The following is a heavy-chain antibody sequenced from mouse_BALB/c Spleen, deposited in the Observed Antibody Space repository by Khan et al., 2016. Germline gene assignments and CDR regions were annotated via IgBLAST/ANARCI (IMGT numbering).Heavy chain of an antibody. V-gene: IGHV1-9*01. CDR3: SRGAY. CDR2: ILPGSGST. CDR1: GYTFSRYW. Sequence: QVQLKESGAELMKPGASVKISCKATGYTFSRYWIEWVKERPGHGLEWIGEILPGSGSTNYNEKFKGKATFTAETSSNTAYIQLSSLTSEDSAVYYCSRGAYWGQGTLVTVSA. J-gene: IGHJ3*01.